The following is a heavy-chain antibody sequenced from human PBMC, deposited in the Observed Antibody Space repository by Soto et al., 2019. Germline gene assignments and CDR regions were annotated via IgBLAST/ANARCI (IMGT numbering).Heavy chain of an antibody. Sequence: SETLSLTCAVSGGSISSGDYYWSWIRQPPGKGLEWIGYIYYSGSTYYNPSLKSRVTISVDTSKNQFSLKLSSVTAADTAVYYCASVDTAISDAFDIWGQGTMVTVSS. CDR3: ASVDTAISDAFDI. CDR2: IYYSGST. J-gene: IGHJ3*02. D-gene: IGHD5-18*01. CDR1: GGSISSGDYY. V-gene: IGHV4-30-4*01.